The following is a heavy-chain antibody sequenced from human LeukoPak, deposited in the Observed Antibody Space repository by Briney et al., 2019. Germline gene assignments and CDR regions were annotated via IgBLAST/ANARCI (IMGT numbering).Heavy chain of an antibody. CDR1: GGSISSSSYY. D-gene: IGHD2-21*01. J-gene: IGHJ6*03. V-gene: IGHV4-39*01. Sequence: SETLSLTCTVSGGSISSSSYYWGWIRQPPGKGLEWIGSIYYSGSTYYNPSLKSRVTISVDTSKNQFSLKLSSVTAADTAVYYCARYSGLYYYMDVWGKGTTVTVSS. CDR3: ARYSGLYYYMDV. CDR2: IYYSGST.